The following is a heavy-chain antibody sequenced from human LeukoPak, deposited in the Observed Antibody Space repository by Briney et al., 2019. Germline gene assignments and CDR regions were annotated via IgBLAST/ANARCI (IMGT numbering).Heavy chain of an antibody. CDR1: GGSISSSNYY. CDR2: IYHSGST. Sequence: SETLSLTCTVSGGSISSSNYYWGWVRQPPGKGLEWIVSIYHSGSTYYNPSLKSRVTISVDTSKNQFSLKLSSVTAADTAVYYCARGPPPHYYDSSGPRIDYWGQGTLVTVSS. D-gene: IGHD3-22*01. J-gene: IGHJ4*02. CDR3: ARGPPPHYYDSSGPRIDY. V-gene: IGHV4-39*07.